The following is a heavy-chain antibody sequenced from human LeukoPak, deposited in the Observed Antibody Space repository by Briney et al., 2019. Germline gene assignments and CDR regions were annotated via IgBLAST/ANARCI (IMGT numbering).Heavy chain of an antibody. J-gene: IGHJ3*01. V-gene: IGHV3-21*01. CDR3: ARGFRAFDF. Sequence: GGSLRLSCAASGFTFSSHTMIWLRQSPGKTLEWVSPISSTSTSIYKADSVKGRFTISRDNTKSSLYLQMDSLRAEDTAVYYCARGFRAFDFWAQGTMVTVSS. CDR1: GFTFSSHT. CDR2: ISSTSTSI.